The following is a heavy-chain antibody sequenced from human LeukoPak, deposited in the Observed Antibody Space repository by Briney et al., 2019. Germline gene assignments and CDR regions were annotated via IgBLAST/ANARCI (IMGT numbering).Heavy chain of an antibody. J-gene: IGHJ2*01. CDR3: ARGEDYDSSGYYDWYFDI. V-gene: IGHV4-59*01. CDR1: GFSISSYY. CDR2: IYYSGST. D-gene: IGHD3-22*01. Sequence: PSETLSLTCTASGFSISSYYWSWIRQPPGKGLEWIGYIYYSGSTNYNPSLKSRVTISVDTSKNQFSLKLSSVTAADTAVYDCARGEDYDSSGYYDWYFDIWGRGNLVTVSS.